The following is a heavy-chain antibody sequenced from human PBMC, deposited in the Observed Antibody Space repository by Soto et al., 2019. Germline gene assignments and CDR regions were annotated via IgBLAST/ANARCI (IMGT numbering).Heavy chain of an antibody. Sequence: PXETLSVPCGVSGGTVASSHWGSWVRQSPGGGFEWIGNVYHTGDTNFNPSLQSRVTISVDKSNNQFSLRLNSLTAADTAVYFCAREIVTAGGNNYFDPWGPGTLVTVSS. J-gene: IGHJ5*02. CDR3: AREIVTAGGNNYFDP. V-gene: IGHV4-4*01. CDR2: VYHTGDT. CDR1: GGTVASSHW. D-gene: IGHD2-21*02.